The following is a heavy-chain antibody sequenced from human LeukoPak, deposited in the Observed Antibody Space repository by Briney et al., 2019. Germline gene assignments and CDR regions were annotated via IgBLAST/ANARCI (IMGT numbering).Heavy chain of an antibody. CDR3: AAGGYSYGYGLRYYYYGMDV. D-gene: IGHD5-18*01. Sequence: GTSVKVSCKASGFTFTSSAVQWVRQAREQRLEWIGWIVVGSGNTNYAQKFQERVTITRDMSTSTAYMELSSLRSEDTAVYYCAAGGYSYGYGLRYYYYGMDVWGKGTTVTVSS. CDR2: IVVGSGNT. J-gene: IGHJ6*04. CDR1: GFTFTSSA. V-gene: IGHV1-58*01.